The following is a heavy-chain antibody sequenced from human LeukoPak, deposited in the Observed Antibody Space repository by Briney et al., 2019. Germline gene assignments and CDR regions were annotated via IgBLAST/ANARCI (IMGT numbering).Heavy chain of an antibody. CDR2: IYTSGST. D-gene: IGHD1-26*01. CDR1: GGSISSYY. J-gene: IGHJ4*02. CDR3: ARNTGIVGARWAVIDY. Sequence: SETLSLTCTVSGGSISSYYWSWIRQPAGKGLEWIGRIYTSGSTYYNPSLKSRVTISVDTSKNQFSLKLSSVTAADTAVYYCARNTGIVGARWAVIDYWGQGTLVTVSS. V-gene: IGHV4-4*07.